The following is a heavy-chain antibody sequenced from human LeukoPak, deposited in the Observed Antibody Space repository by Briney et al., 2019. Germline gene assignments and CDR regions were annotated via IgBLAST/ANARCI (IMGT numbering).Heavy chain of an antibody. V-gene: IGHV3-48*01. CDR1: GFTFSSYG. CDR3: AKYPGGFTGIVNYYHMDV. CDR2: ISSSSSTI. D-gene: IGHD1-26*01. Sequence: GGSLRLSCAASGFTFSSYGMTWVRQAPGKGLEWVSYISSSSSTIYYADSVKGRFTISRDNSKNTLFLQMNSLRAEDTALYYCAKYPGGFTGIVNYYHMDVWGKGTTVTVSS. J-gene: IGHJ6*03.